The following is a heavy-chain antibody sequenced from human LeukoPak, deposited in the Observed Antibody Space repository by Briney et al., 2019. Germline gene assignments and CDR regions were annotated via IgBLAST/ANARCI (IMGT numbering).Heavy chain of an antibody. D-gene: IGHD1/OR15-1a*01. J-gene: IGHJ4*02. CDR1: GFTFSNAW. V-gene: IGHV3-15*01. CDR3: VTTSGGY. Sequence: GGSLRLSCAASGFTFSNAWMSWVRQAPGKGLEWVGRIKSKADGWTTDYAAPVKGRFTISRDDPKNTLYLQMNSLKTEDTAVYYCVTTSGGYWGQGTLVTVSS. CDR2: IKSKADGWTT.